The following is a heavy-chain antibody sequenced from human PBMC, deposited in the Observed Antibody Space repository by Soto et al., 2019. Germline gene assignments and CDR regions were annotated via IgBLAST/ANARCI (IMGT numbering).Heavy chain of an antibody. CDR2: IRGSTAVT. D-gene: IGHD6-19*01. CDR3: AKASDGGWLYYFDS. J-gene: IGHJ4*02. Sequence: GGSLRLSCAASGFTFSSYAMSWVRQAPGKGLEWVAAIRGSTAVTHYADSMRDRFTISRVNSANTIFLQMNSLRVEDSAVYFCAKASDGGWLYYFDSWGQGALVTVSS. V-gene: IGHV3-23*01. CDR1: GFTFSSYA.